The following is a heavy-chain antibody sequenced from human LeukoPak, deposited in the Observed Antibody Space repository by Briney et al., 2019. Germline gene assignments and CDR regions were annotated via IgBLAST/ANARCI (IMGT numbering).Heavy chain of an antibody. CDR2: INQDGSEK. Sequence: GGSLRLSCAASEFSVGSNYMTWVRQAPGKGLEWVANINQDGSEKYYVDSVKGRFTISRDNTKNSLYLQMNSLRVEDTAMYYCASRYSASDFWGQGTLVTVSS. J-gene: IGHJ4*02. CDR3: ASRYSASDF. CDR1: EFSVGSNY. D-gene: IGHD1-26*01. V-gene: IGHV3-7*01.